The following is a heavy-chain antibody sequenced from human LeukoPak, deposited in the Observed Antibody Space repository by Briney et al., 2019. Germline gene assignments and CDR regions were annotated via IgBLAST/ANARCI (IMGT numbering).Heavy chain of an antibody. D-gene: IGHD4-17*01. CDR3: AKAHPLRPHFDY. CDR2: ISGSGGST. Sequence: GGSLRLSCAVSGFTFSSYAMSWVRQAPGKGLEWVSAISGSGGSTYYADSVKGRFTISRDNSKNTLYLHMNSLRAEDTAVYYCAKAHPLRPHFDYWGQGTLVTVSS. CDR1: GFTFSSYA. J-gene: IGHJ4*02. V-gene: IGHV3-23*01.